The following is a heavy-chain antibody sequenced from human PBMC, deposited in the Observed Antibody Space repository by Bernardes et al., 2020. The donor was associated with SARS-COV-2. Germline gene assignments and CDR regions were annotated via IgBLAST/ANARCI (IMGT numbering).Heavy chain of an antibody. CDR3: AKSSSWSLYYFDL. Sequence: GGSLRLSCASSGFSFSSHALTWVRKAPGKGLEWVSTISGTASTTYYADSVRGRFTISRDNSRNTLYLQVSSLRPEDTAIYYCAKSSSWSLYYFDLWGRGTLVTVSS. D-gene: IGHD6-6*01. CDR2: ISGTASTT. CDR1: GFSFSSHA. V-gene: IGHV3-23*01. J-gene: IGHJ2*01.